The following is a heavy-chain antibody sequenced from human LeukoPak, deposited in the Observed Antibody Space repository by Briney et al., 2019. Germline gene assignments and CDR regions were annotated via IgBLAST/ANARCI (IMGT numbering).Heavy chain of an antibody. J-gene: IGHJ4*02. Sequence: PGGSLRLSCAASGFTFSSYAMHWVRQAPGKGLEWVAVISYAGSNKSYADSVKGRFTISRDNSTNTLYLQMTSLRAEATAVYYSARGLMWIQLWSVFDYWGQGTLVTVSS. CDR3: ARGLMWIQLWSVFDY. V-gene: IGHV3-30*04. CDR2: ISYAGSNK. D-gene: IGHD5-18*01. CDR1: GFTFSSYA.